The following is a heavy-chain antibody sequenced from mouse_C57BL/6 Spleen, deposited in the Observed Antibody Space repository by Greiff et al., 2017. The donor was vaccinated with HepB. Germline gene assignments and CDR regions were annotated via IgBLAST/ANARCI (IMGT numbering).Heavy chain of an antibody. CDR2: IYPGDGDT. Sequence: QLQQSGPELVKPGASVKISCKASGYAFSSSWMNWVKQRPGKGLEWIGRIYPGDGDTNYNGKFKGKATLTADKSSSTAYMQLSSLTSEDSAVYFCARGGYGSSYDAMDYWGQGTSVTVSS. V-gene: IGHV1-82*01. D-gene: IGHD1-1*01. CDR3: ARGGYGSSYDAMDY. J-gene: IGHJ4*01. CDR1: GYAFSSSW.